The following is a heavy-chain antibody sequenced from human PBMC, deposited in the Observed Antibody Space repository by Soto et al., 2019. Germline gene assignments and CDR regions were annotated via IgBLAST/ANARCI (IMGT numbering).Heavy chain of an antibody. J-gene: IGHJ5*02. CDR2: IYYSGST. Sequence: QLQLQESGPGLVKPSETLSLTCTVSGGSISSSSFHWGWIRQPPGKGLEWIGSIYYSGSTYYSPYLKSRVTISVDTSKNQFSLKLSAVTAADTAVYYCARRERAAGTDWWFDPWGQGTLVTVSS. V-gene: IGHV4-39*01. CDR3: ARRERAAGTDWWFDP. D-gene: IGHD6-13*01. CDR1: GGSISSSSFH.